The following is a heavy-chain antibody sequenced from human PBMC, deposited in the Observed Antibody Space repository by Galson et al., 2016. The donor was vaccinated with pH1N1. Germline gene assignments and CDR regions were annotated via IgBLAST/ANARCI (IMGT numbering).Heavy chain of an antibody. CDR2: ISGSGAYT. CDR1: GFTFSNHG. D-gene: IGHD6-19*01. Sequence: SLRLSCAASGFTFSNHGMTWVRQAPGKGLDWVSNISGSGAYTYYTGSVRGRFTLSRDNSKNTLYLQMNSLRAEDTAADYCARDYRGSSGRKYYYYMDVWGKGTTVTVSS. CDR3: ARDYRGSSGRKYYYYMDV. V-gene: IGHV3-23*01. J-gene: IGHJ6*03.